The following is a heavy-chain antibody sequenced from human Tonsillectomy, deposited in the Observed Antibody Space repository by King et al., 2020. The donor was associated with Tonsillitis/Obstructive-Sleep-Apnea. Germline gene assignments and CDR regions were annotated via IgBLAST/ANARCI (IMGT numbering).Heavy chain of an antibody. V-gene: IGHV3-33*01. CDR1: GFTFSSYG. CDR3: ASDYGDYKGDAFDI. Sequence: VQLVESGGGVVQPGRSLRLSCAASGFTFSSYGMHGVRQAPGKGLEWVAVIWYDGSNKYYADSVKGRFTISRDNSKNTLYLQMNSLRAEDTAVYYCASDYGDYKGDAFDIWGQGTMVTVSS. D-gene: IGHD4-17*01. CDR2: IWYDGSNK. J-gene: IGHJ3*02.